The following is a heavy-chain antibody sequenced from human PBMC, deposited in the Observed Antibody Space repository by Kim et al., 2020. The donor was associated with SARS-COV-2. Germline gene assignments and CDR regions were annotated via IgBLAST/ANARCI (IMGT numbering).Heavy chain of an antibody. Sequence: ASVKVSCKASGYTFTSYDINWVRQATGQGLEWMGWMNPSSDNSVYAQKFQGRVTMTRNTSISTAYMELSSLRSEDTAVYYCARVAGSRVFDPWGQGTLVTVSS. V-gene: IGHV1-8*01. D-gene: IGHD6-13*01. CDR2: MNPSSDNS. CDR3: ARVAGSRVFDP. J-gene: IGHJ5*02. CDR1: GYTFTSYD.